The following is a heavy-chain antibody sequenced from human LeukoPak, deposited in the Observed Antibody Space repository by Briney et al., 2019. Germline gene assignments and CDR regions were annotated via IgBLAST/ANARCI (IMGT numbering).Heavy chain of an antibody. CDR1: GYSFTSYW. CDR2: IYPGDSDT. D-gene: IGHD6-13*01. V-gene: IGHV5-51*01. Sequence: GESLKISCKGSGYSFTSYWIGWVRQMPGKGLEWMGIIYPGDSDTSYSPSFQGQVTISADKSIRTAYLQWSSLKASDTAMYYCARHDRRQLVHKGIDAFDIWGQGTTVTVSS. J-gene: IGHJ3*02. CDR3: ARHDRRQLVHKGIDAFDI.